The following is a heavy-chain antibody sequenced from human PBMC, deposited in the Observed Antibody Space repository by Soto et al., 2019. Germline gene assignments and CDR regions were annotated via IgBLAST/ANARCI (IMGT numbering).Heavy chain of an antibody. D-gene: IGHD3-10*01. V-gene: IGHV1-24*01. CDR1: GYTLTELS. CDR2: FDPEDGET. CDR3: ATVFGGSGSYYNLVYFDY. J-gene: IGHJ4*02. Sequence: ASVKVSCKVSGYTLTELSMHWVRQAPGKGLEWMGGFDPEDGETIYAQKFQGRVTMTEDTSTDTAYMELSSLRSEDTAVYYCATVFGGSGSYYNLVYFDYWGQGTLVTVSS.